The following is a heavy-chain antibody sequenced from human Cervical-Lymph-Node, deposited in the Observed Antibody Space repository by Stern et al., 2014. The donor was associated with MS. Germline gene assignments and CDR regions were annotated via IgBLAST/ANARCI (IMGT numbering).Heavy chain of an antibody. Sequence: VQLVESGGGVVQPGRSLRLSCAASGFSFSRYGMHWVRQAPGKGLEWVARIWYDGSNQYYADSVTGRFTISRDNFKNTLYLQMNSLRAEDTAVYYCASAYSSSHYYFDYWGQGTLVTVSS. D-gene: IGHD6-13*01. J-gene: IGHJ4*02. CDR3: ASAYSSSHYYFDY. CDR2: IWYDGSNQ. V-gene: IGHV3-33*01. CDR1: GFSFSRYG.